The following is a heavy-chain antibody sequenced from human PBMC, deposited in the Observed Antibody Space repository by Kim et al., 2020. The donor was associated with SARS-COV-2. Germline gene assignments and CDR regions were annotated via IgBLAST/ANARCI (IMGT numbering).Heavy chain of an antibody. J-gene: IGHJ4*02. CDR3: ARAAWGSVDS. Sequence: SKQYDVDSVKGRFIISRDNAKNSLYLQMNSLRADDTAVYYCARAAWGSVDSWGQGTLLIVSP. V-gene: IGHV3-7*03. D-gene: IGHD7-27*01. CDR2: SKQ.